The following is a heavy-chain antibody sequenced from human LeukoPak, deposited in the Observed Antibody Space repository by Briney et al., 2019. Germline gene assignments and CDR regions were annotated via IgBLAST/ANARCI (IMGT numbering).Heavy chain of an antibody. J-gene: IGHJ4*02. Sequence: GGSLRLSCVASGFTFSRFWMSWVRQAPGKGLEWVANIKQDGSERYYVDSVKGRFTISRDNAKNSLYLQMNSLRVEDTALYYCARETTGDPFDYWGQGTLVTVSS. D-gene: IGHD7-27*01. CDR1: GFTFSRFW. CDR3: ARETTGDPFDY. CDR2: IKQDGSER. V-gene: IGHV3-7*01.